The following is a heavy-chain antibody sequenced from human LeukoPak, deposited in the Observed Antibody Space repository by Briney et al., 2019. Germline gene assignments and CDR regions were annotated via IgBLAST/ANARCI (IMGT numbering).Heavy chain of an antibody. V-gene: IGHV4-59*01. Sequence: SETLSLTCTVSGGSISSDYWSWIRQPPGKGLEWIGYIYYSGSTNYNPSLKSRVTISVDTSKNQFSLKLSSVTAADTAVYYCARDIVATDSNYFDYWGQGTLVTVSS. CDR1: GGSISSDY. CDR3: ARDIVATDSNYFDY. D-gene: IGHD5-12*01. CDR2: IYYSGST. J-gene: IGHJ4*02.